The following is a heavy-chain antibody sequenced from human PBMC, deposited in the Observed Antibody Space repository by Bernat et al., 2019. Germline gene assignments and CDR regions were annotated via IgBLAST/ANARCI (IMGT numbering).Heavy chain of an antibody. J-gene: IGHJ3*02. CDR2: ISSSSSYI. Sequence: EVQLVESGGGLVKPGGSLRLSCAASGFTFSSYSMNWVRQAPGKGLEWVSSISSSSSYIYYADSVKGRFTISRDNAKNSLYLQMNSLRAEDTAVYYCARMRPAAGAFDIWGQGTMVTVSS. CDR3: ARMRPAAGAFDI. CDR1: GFTFSSYS. V-gene: IGHV3-21*01. D-gene: IGHD1-14*01.